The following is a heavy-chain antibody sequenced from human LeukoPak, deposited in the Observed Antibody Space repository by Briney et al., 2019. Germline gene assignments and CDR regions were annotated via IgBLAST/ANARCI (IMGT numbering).Heavy chain of an antibody. Sequence: SETLSLACTVSGGSISSYYWSWIRQPAGKGLEWIGCIYTSGSTNYNPSLKSRITISVDTSKNHFSLELSTVTAADTAVYYCARTMGYSNYVSWFDPWGQGTLVTVSS. CDR3: ARTMGYSNYVSWFDP. V-gene: IGHV4-4*07. J-gene: IGHJ5*02. CDR2: IYTSGST. CDR1: GGSISSYY. D-gene: IGHD4-11*01.